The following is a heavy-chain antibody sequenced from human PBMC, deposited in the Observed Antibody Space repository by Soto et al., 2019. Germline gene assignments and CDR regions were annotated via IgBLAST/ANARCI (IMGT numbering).Heavy chain of an antibody. J-gene: IGHJ4*02. CDR1: GGSINSYY. V-gene: IGHV4-59*08. D-gene: IGHD2-2*02. CDR2: IYYSGST. Sequence: PSETLSLTCTVSGGSINSYYWSWIRQPPGKGLEWIGYIYYSGSTKYNPSLKSRVTISVDTSKNQFSLNLSSVTAADTAVYYCGRRYISWFDYWGQGTLVTVLL. CDR3: GRRYISWFDY.